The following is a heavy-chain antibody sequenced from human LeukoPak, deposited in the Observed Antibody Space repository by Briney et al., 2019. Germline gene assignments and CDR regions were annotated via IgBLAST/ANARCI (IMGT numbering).Heavy chain of an antibody. Sequence: GGSLRLSCAASGFTFSRYDMSWVRQSPGKGLVWVSAICGSGGRTHYADSEEGRLTIPRHNSKKTLYLQMNSQRAEGTAVYYRASDASYCSGGSCYNWFDPRGQGTLVTVSS. CDR2: ICGSGGRT. D-gene: IGHD2-15*01. J-gene: IGHJ5*02. V-gene: IGHV3-23*01. CDR1: GFTFSRYD. CDR3: ASDASYCSGGSCYNWFDP.